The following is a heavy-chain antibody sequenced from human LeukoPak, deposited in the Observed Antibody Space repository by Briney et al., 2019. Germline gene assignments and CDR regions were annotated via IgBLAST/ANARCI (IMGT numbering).Heavy chain of an antibody. CDR3: AKGIYSSGWSYFDY. CDR1: GFTFSNSA. V-gene: IGHV3-23*01. D-gene: IGHD6-19*01. Sequence: GGSLRLSCAASGFTFSNSAMSWVRQAPGKGLKCVSTLSGSGITTYYADSVNGRFTISRDNSKNTLYLQMNSLRAEDTAVYYCAKGIYSSGWSYFDYWGHGTPVTVSS. J-gene: IGHJ4*01. CDR2: LSGSGITT.